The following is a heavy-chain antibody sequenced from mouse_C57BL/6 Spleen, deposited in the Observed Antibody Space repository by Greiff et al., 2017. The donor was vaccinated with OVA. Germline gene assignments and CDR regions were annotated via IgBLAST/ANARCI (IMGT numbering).Heavy chain of an antibody. CDR2: IYPSDSET. CDR1: GYTFTSYW. Sequence: QVQLQQPGAELVRPGSSVKLSCKASGYTFTSYWLDWVKQRPGQGLAWIGNIYPSDSETHYNQKFKDKATLTVDKSSSTAYMQLSSLTSEDSAVYYCARRSRGYYAMDYWGQGTSVTVSS. J-gene: IGHJ4*01. CDR3: ARRSRGYYAMDY. V-gene: IGHV1-61*01.